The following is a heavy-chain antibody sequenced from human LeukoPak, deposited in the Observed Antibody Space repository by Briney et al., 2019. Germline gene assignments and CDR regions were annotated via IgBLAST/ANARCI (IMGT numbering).Heavy chain of an antibody. V-gene: IGHV4-59*01. D-gene: IGHD3-22*01. CDR3: ARALDSSGYGWFDP. CDR1: GGPISSYY. CDR2: IYYSGST. Sequence: SETLSLTCTVSGGPISSYYWSWIRQPPGKGLEWIGYIYYSGSTNYNPSLKSPVPISVDTSKNQFSLKLSSVTAADTAVYYCARALDSSGYGWFDPWGQGTLVTVSS. J-gene: IGHJ5*02.